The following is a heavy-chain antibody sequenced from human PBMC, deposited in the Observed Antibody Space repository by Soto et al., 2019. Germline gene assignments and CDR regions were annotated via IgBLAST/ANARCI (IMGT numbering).Heavy chain of an antibody. CDR3: ARGRITMIVVVTLPDY. V-gene: IGHV1-3*01. J-gene: IGHJ4*02. D-gene: IGHD3-22*01. CDR2: INAGNGNT. CDR1: GYTFTSYA. Sequence: ASVKVSCKASGYTFTSYAMHWVRQAPGQRLEWMGWINAGNGNTKYPQKFQGRVTITRDTSASTAYMELSSLRSEDTAVYYCARGRITMIVVVTLPDYRGQRSSVTVSS.